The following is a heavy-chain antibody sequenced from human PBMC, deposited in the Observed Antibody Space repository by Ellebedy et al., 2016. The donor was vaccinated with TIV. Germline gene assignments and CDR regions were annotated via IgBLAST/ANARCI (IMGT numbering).Heavy chain of an antibody. Sequence: MPGGSLRLSCTVSGGSIRNSYWNWIRQHTGKGLEWIGYLYYSGSTHYNPSLKSRVTISVDTSKNQFSLKLNSVTPEDTAVYYCARSPATWDAEGFWYFDLWGRGTLVTVSS. CDR3: ARSPATWDAEGFWYFDL. D-gene: IGHD1-26*01. CDR1: GGSIRNSY. CDR2: LYYSGST. V-gene: IGHV4-59*08. J-gene: IGHJ2*01.